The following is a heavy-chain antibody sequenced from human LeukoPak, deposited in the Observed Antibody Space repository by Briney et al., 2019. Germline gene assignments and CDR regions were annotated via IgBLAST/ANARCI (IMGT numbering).Heavy chain of an antibody. CDR2: FDPEDGET. V-gene: IGHV1-24*01. D-gene: IGHD1-26*01. Sequence: GASVKVSCKVSGYTLTELSMHWVRQAPGNRLEWMGGFDPEDGETIYAQKFQGRVTMTEDTSTDTAYMELSSLTSEDTGVYYCATDPGSYPLSYGMDVWGQGTTVTVSS. J-gene: IGHJ6*02. CDR1: GYTLTELS. CDR3: ATDPGSYPLSYGMDV.